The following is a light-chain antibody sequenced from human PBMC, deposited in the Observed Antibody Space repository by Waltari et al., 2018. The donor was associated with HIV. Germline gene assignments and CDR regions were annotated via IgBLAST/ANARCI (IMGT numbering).Light chain of an antibody. CDR3: QQYKSSAEFT. CDR2: GAS. Sequence: AIRMTQSPSTISASIGDRVSIPCRASQDINYSLAWYQQKPGRAPNLLIYGASTLHTGVPSRFSGSGSGTYFTLSINCLQAEDFATYYCQQYKSSAEFTFGPGTKVDFK. J-gene: IGKJ3*01. CDR1: QDINYS. V-gene: IGKV1-8*01.